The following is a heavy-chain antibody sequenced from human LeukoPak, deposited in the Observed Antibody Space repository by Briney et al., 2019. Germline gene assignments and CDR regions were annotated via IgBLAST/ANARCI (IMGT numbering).Heavy chain of an antibody. CDR3: AKGQQQLVRGTVFDY. V-gene: IGHV3-23*01. D-gene: IGHD6-13*01. CDR1: GFTFSSYA. J-gene: IGHJ4*02. CDR2: ISGSGGSA. Sequence: PGGSLRLSCAASGFTFSSYAMGWVRQAPGKGLEWVSAISGSGGSAYYADSVKGRFTISRDNSKNTLYLQMNSLRAEDTAVYYCAKGQQQLVRGTVFDYWGQGTLVTVSS.